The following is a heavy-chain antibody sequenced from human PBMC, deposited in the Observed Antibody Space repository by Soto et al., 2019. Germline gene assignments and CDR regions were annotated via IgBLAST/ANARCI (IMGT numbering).Heavy chain of an antibody. CDR2: IYYTGST. D-gene: IGHD2-21*02. J-gene: IGHJ4*02. CDR3: ARVPAGGNSDYFDY. CDR1: GGSISSGDYY. Sequence: QVQLQESGPGLVKPSQTLSLTCTVSGGSISSGDYYWSWIRQPPGKGLEWIGYIYYTGSTYYHPSLKCRVTMSVETSKNPFSLKLSSVTAADTAVYYCARVPAGGNSDYFDYWGQGTLVTVSS. V-gene: IGHV4-30-4*01.